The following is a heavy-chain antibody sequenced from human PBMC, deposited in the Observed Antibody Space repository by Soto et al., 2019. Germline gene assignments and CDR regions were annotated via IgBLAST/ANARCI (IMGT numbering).Heavy chain of an antibody. CDR3: AKDDAFVWGSYRSYPFDI. J-gene: IGHJ3*02. D-gene: IGHD3-16*02. V-gene: IGHV3-30*18. CDR2: ISYDGSNK. Sequence: QVQLVESGGGVVQPGRSLRLSCAASGFTFSSYGMHWVRQAPGKGLEWVADISYDGSNKYYADCVKGRFTISRDNSKNSLYLQMNSLSAEDTAVYYCAKDDAFVWGSYRSYPFDIWGQGTMVTVSS. CDR1: GFTFSSYG.